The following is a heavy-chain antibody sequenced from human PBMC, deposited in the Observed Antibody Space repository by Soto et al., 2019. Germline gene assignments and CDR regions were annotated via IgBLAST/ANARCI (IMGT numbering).Heavy chain of an antibody. CDR3: ARDGPEYSSSHDAFDI. V-gene: IGHV1-18*01. CDR1: GYTFTSYG. CDR2: ISAYNGNT. J-gene: IGHJ3*02. D-gene: IGHD6-6*01. Sequence: ASVKVSCKASGYTFTSYGISWVRQAPGQGLEWMGWISAYNGNTNYAQKLQGRVTMTTDTSTSTAYMELRSLRSDATAVYYCARDGPEYSSSHDAFDIWGQGTMVTVSS.